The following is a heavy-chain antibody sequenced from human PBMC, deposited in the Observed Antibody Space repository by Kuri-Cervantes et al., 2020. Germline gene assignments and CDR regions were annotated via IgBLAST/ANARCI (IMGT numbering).Heavy chain of an antibody. Sequence: ASVKVSCKASAYTFSGYSIHWVRQAPGQGLEWMGWINPNSGGTNYAQKFQGRVTMTRDTSISTAYMELSRLRSDDTAVYYCATSRLYCNSISCYEEDAFDIWGQGTMVTVSS. CDR3: ATSRLYCNSISCYEEDAFDI. V-gene: IGHV1-2*02. J-gene: IGHJ3*02. CDR1: AYTFSGYS. CDR2: INPNSGGT. D-gene: IGHD2-2*01.